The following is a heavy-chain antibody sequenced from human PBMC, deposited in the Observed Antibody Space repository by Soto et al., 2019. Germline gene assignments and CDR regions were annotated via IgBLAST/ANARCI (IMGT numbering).Heavy chain of an antibody. J-gene: IGHJ6*02. V-gene: IGHV3-30*18. D-gene: IGHD3-10*01. CDR3: AKDKGGVRANYYYYGMDA. CDR2: ISYDGSNK. CDR1: GFTFSSYG. Sequence: PGGSLRLSCAASGFTFSSYGMHWVRQAPGKGLEWVAVISYDGSNKYYADSVKGRFTISRDNSKNTLYLQMNSLRAEDTAVYYCAKDKGGVRANYYYYGMDAWGQGTTVTVSS.